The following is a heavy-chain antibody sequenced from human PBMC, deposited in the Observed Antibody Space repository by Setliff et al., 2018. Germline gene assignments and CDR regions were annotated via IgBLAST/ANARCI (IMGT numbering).Heavy chain of an antibody. CDR1: GFTFSSYW. CDR2: INWDGRTT. V-gene: IGHV3-20*01. CDR3: ALFGDRDTFDS. Sequence: RPGGSLRLSCAASGFTFSSYWMHWVRQAPGRGLEWVSTINWDGRTTGYRDSVKGRFTISRDNAKNSLYLQMNGLRAEDTALYHCALFGDRDTFDSWGQGTMVTVSS. J-gene: IGHJ3*02. D-gene: IGHD3-16*01.